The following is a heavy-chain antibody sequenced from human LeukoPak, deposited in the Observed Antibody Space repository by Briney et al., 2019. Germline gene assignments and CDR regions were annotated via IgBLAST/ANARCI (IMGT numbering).Heavy chain of an antibody. CDR1: GYSFTSYW. CDR2: IYPGDSDT. J-gene: IGHJ4*02. V-gene: IGHV5-51*01. D-gene: IGHD3-10*01. CDR3: ARTYYYGSGSTPYYFDY. Sequence: GESLKISCKGSGYSFTSYWIGWVRQMPGKGLEWMGIIYPGDSDTRYSPSFQGQVTISADKSISTAYLQWSSLKASDTAMYYRARTYYYGSGSTPYYFDYWGQGTLVTVSS.